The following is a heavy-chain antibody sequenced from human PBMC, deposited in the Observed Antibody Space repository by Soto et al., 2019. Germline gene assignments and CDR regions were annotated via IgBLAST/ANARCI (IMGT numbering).Heavy chain of an antibody. CDR3: ARSDYDFYKGPLGIFDY. J-gene: IGHJ4*02. D-gene: IGHD3-3*01. CDR2: IYYSGST. V-gene: IGHV4-59*01. CDR1: GGSISSYY. Sequence: SETLSLTCTVSGGSISSYYWSWIRQPPGKGLEWIGYIYYSGSTNYNPSLKSRATISVDTSKNQFSLKLSSVTAADTAVYYCARSDYDFYKGPLGIFDYWGQGTLVTVSS.